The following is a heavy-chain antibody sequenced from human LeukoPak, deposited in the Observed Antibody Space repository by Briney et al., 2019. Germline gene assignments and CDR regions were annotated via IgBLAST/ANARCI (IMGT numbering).Heavy chain of an antibody. CDR2: FSRRGTT. D-gene: IGHD3-9*01. CDR1: GFAFSTYA. J-gene: IGHJ4*02. CDR3: ARAVVVPGSYTYYDILTGYFDY. Sequence: PGGSLRLSCAASGFAFSTYAMDWVRQAPGKGLQWVSAFSRRGTTHYADSVKGRFTISRDNSKNTLYLQMNSLRAEDTAVYYCARAVVVPGSYTYYDILTGYFDYWGQGTLVTVSS. V-gene: IGHV3-23*01.